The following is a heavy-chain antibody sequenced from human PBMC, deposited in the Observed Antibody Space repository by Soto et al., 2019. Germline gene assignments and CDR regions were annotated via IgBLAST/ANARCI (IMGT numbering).Heavy chain of an antibody. Sequence: GGSLRLSCAASGFTFSSYAMHWVRQAPGKGLEWVAVISYDGSNKYYADSVKGRFTISRDNSKNTLYLQMNSLRAEDTAVYYCARGLPVSNYDILTGLGPFDYWGQGTLVTVSS. V-gene: IGHV3-30-3*01. D-gene: IGHD3-9*01. J-gene: IGHJ4*02. CDR2: ISYDGSNK. CDR3: ARGLPVSNYDILTGLGPFDY. CDR1: GFTFSSYA.